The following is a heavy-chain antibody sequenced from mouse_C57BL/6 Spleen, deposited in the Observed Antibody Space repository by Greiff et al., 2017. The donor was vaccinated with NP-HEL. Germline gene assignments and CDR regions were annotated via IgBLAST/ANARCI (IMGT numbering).Heavy chain of an antibody. V-gene: IGHV1-22*01. Sequence: EVKLQESGPELVKPGASVKMSCKASGYTFTDYNMHWVKQSHGKSLEWIGYINPNNGGTSYNQKFKGKATLTVNKSSSTAYMELRSLTSEDSAVYYCARSLYYSNWGDYWGQGTTLTVSS. J-gene: IGHJ2*01. CDR3: ARSLYYSNWGDY. D-gene: IGHD2-5*01. CDR1: GYTFTDYN. CDR2: INPNNGGT.